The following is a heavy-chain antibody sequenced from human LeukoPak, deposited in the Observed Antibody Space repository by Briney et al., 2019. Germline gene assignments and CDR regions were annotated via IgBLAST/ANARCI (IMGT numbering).Heavy chain of an antibody. Sequence: PSETLSLTCTVSGASISSSGYVWVWFRQAPGKGLEWIGSISHSGTTYYNPSLKSRVTISVDTSKNQFSLRLTSVTAADTAVYYCARGGTSYSDYWGQRTLVTVSS. CDR1: GASISSSGYV. CDR3: ARGGTSYSDY. V-gene: IGHV4-39*01. J-gene: IGHJ4*02. CDR2: ISHSGTT. D-gene: IGHD1-1*01.